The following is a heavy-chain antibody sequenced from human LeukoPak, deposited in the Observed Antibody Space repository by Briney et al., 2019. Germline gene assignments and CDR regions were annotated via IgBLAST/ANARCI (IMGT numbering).Heavy chain of an antibody. D-gene: IGHD1-14*01. CDR3: ARGIATITQDSFDI. CDR1: GGSISSDY. J-gene: IGHJ3*02. CDR2: IYTSGST. Sequence: SETLSLTCTVSGGSISSDYWSWIRQRAGKGLEWIGRIYTSGSTNYIPSLRSRVTMSVDTSKNQSSLRLRSVTAADTALYYCARGIATITQDSFDIWGLGTMVTVSS. V-gene: IGHV4-4*07.